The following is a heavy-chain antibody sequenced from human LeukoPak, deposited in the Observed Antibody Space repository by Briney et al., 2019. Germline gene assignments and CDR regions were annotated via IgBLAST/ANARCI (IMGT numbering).Heavy chain of an antibody. CDR1: GFTFSIYA. Sequence: GGSLRLSCAASGFTFSIYAMSWVRQAPGKGLEWVSAISGSGGSTYYADSVKGRFTISRDNSKNTLYLQMNSLRAEDTAVYYCAKTSGSHDAFDIWGQGTMVTVSS. D-gene: IGHD1-26*01. J-gene: IGHJ3*02. CDR3: AKTSGSHDAFDI. V-gene: IGHV3-23*01. CDR2: ISGSGGST.